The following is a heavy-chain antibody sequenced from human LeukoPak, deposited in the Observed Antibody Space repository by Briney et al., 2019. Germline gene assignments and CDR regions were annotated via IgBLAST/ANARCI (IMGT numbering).Heavy chain of an antibody. J-gene: IGHJ4*02. V-gene: IGHV3-15*01. CDR2: IKSKTDGGTT. Sequence: PGGSLRLSCAASGFTFSNAWMSWVRQAPGKGLEWVGRIKSKTDGGTTDYAAPVKGRFTISRDDSKNTLYLQMNSLKTEDAAVYYCTTGDTLITMVRGVIITSPGSGDYWGQGTLVTVSS. CDR3: TTGDTLITMVRGVIITSPGSGDY. CDR1: GFTFSNAW. D-gene: IGHD3-10*01.